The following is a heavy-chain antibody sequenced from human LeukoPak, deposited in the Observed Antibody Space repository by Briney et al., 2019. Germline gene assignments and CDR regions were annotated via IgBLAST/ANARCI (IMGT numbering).Heavy chain of an antibody. CDR1: GGSISSYY. CDR2: IYYSGST. V-gene: IGHV4-39*07. CDR3: ARKGIVGAEGLVY. Sequence: SETLSLTCTVSGGSISSYYWGWIRQPPGKGLEWIGSIYYSGSTYYNPSLKSRVTISVDTSKNQFSLKLSSVTAADTAVYYCARKGIVGAEGLVYWGQGTLVTVSS. J-gene: IGHJ4*02. D-gene: IGHD1-26*01.